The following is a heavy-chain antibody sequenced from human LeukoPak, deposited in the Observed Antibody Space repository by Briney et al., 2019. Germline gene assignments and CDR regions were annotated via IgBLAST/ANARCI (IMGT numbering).Heavy chain of an antibody. CDR3: ARLASSGWSHCDY. J-gene: IGHJ4*02. Sequence: SETLSLTCTVSGGSISGYYWSWIRQPPGKGPEWIGYIYYSGSTNYSPSLKSRVTISVDTSKNQFSLKMNSVTAADTAVYYCARLASSGWSHCDYWGQGTLVTVFS. CDR2: IYYSGST. D-gene: IGHD6-19*01. V-gene: IGHV4-59*08. CDR1: GGSISGYY.